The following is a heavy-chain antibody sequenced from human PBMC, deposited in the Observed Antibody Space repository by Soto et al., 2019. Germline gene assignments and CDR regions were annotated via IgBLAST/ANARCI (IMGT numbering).Heavy chain of an antibody. J-gene: IGHJ4*02. D-gene: IGHD4-4*01. CDR2: INHSGST. Sequence: QVQLQQWGAGLLKPSETLSLTCAVYGGSFSGYYWSWIRQPPGKGLEWIGEINHSGSTNYNPSLKSRVTISVDTSKNPFSLKLSSVTAADTAVYYCAVARAYSVTTPYFDYWGQGTLVTVSS. CDR1: GGSFSGYY. CDR3: AVARAYSVTTPYFDY. V-gene: IGHV4-34*01.